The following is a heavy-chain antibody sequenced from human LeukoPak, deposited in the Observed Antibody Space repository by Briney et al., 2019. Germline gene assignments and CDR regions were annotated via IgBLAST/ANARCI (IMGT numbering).Heavy chain of an antibody. J-gene: IGHJ5*02. CDR3: ARAAAVTGAFRDNWFDP. Sequence: GGSLRLSCVASGFTFSRYDMHWVRQAPGKGLEWVAVISYDGGNEIYADSGKGGFTISRDNSKITLYLQMNSLRAEDTAVYYCARAAAVTGAFRDNWFDPWGQGALATVSS. CDR1: GFTFSRYD. D-gene: IGHD6-19*01. CDR2: ISYDGGNE. V-gene: IGHV3-30*04.